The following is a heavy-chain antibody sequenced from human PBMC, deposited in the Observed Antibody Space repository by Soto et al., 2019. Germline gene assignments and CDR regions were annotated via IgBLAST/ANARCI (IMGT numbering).Heavy chain of an antibody. V-gene: IGHV3-7*05. CDR3: ATNLFDF. CDR1: GFTFSSYW. CDR2: IKEDGGEK. Sequence: LRLSCAASGFTFSSYWMSWVRQAPGTGLEWVANIKEDGGEKYYVDSVKGRFTISRDNAKNSLYLQLNSLRAEDTAVYYCATNLFDFWGQGTLVTVSS. J-gene: IGHJ5*01.